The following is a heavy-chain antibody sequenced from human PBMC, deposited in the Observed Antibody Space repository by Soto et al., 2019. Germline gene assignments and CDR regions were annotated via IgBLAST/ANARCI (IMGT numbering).Heavy chain of an antibody. CDR2: IWYDGSNK. CDR3: ARGAAVAGTVDY. Sequence: QVQLVESGGGVVQPGRSLRLSCRASGFTFSNYGMHWVRQAPGKGLEWVTLIWYDGSNKYYADSVKGRFTISRDNSKNTVNLEMNSLRAEDTAVYYCARGAAVAGTVDYWGQGTLVTVSS. CDR1: GFTFSNYG. J-gene: IGHJ4*02. V-gene: IGHV3-33*01. D-gene: IGHD6-19*01.